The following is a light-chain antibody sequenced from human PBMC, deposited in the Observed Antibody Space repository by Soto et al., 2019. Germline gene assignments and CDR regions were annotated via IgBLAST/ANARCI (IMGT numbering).Light chain of an antibody. Sequence: EIVLTQSPGTLSLSPGERATLSCRASQSVTSNYLAWYQQTPGQAPRLLFFGASIRATGIPDRFSGSGSGTDFTLTISRLEPEDFAVYSCQQYSSSPATFGQGTKVDI. CDR3: QQYSSSPAT. V-gene: IGKV3-20*01. CDR2: GAS. J-gene: IGKJ1*01. CDR1: QSVTSNY.